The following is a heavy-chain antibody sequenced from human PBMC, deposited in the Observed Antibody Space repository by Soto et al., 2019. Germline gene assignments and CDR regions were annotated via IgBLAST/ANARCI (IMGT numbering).Heavy chain of an antibody. CDR1: GFTFSTSG. CDR3: ARDRGGDAFDI. J-gene: IGHJ3*02. Sequence: GGSLRLSCAASGFTFSTSGMHWVRQAPGKGLEWVSVIWDDGSNKHYAGSVKDRFTISRDNSMDTLYLQMNSLRAEDTAVYYCARDRGGDAFDIWGQGTMVTVSS. V-gene: IGHV3-33*01. CDR2: IWDDGSNK.